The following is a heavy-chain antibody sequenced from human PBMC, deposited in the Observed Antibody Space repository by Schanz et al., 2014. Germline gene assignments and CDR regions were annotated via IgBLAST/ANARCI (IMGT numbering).Heavy chain of an antibody. CDR1: RYPFTAYY. Sequence: QVHLVQSGSEVKKPGASVKVSCKASRYPFTAYYMHWVRQAPGQGLEWMGRIDPNSGDTNYAQKFQGRVTMTRDTSTSTAYMELSRLRSDDTAIYYCARDGHSSKWRREDEEGMAVWGQGTTVTVSS. V-gene: IGHV1-2*06. J-gene: IGHJ6*02. D-gene: IGHD6-13*01. CDR2: IDPNSGDT. CDR3: ARDGHSSKWRREDEEGMAV.